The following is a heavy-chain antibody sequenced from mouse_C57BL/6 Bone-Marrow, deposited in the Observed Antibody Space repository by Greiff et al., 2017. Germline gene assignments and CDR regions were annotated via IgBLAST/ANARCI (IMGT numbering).Heavy chain of an antibody. CDR3: ARSSTFFYYFDD. CDR1: GYTFTTYP. Sequence: QVQLKQSGAELVKPGASVKMSCKASGYTFTTYPIEWMKQNHGKSLEWIGNFHPYNDDTKYNEKFKGKATLTVEKSSNTVYLELSRFTSDESAVYYCARSSTFFYYFDDGGQGTTLTVSS. J-gene: IGHJ2*01. D-gene: IGHD5-1*01. CDR2: FHPYNDDT. V-gene: IGHV1-47*01.